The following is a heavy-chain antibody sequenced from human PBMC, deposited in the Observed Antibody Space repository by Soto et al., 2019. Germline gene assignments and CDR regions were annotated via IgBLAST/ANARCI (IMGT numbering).Heavy chain of an antibody. CDR2: IYYSGST. V-gene: IGHV4-59*01. J-gene: IGHJ4*02. CDR3: ARPRSSGYAGEFDY. D-gene: IGHD3-22*01. Sequence: QVQLQESGPGLVKPSETLSLTCTVSGGSISPYYWSWIRQPPGKGLEGIGFIYYSGSTNYNPSLKIRVNISVDTSQNQFSLMLTTVTAADTAVYYCARPRSSGYAGEFDYWGQGTLVTVSS. CDR1: GGSISPYY.